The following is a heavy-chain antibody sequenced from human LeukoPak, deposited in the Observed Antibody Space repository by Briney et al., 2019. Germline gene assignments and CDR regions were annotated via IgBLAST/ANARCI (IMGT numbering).Heavy chain of an antibody. CDR2: IFYDGSTK. D-gene: IGHD2-8*01. Sequence: PGGSLRLSCAASGFTFSSYGMHWVRQAPGKGLEWVAVIFYDGSTKYYADSVKGRFTISRDNSENTLFLQMDSLRTGDTALYYCARDPRGPTGYDTISRDTFDYWGQGTLVTVSS. CDR3: ARDPRGPTGYDTISRDTFDY. CDR1: GFTFSSYG. V-gene: IGHV3-30*03. J-gene: IGHJ4*02.